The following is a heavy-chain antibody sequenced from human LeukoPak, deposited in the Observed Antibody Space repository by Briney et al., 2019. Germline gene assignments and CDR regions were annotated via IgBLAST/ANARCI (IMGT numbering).Heavy chain of an antibody. Sequence: ASVKVSCKASGYTFTSYGISWVRQAPGQGLEWMGWISAYNGNTNYAQKLQGRVTMTTDTSTSTAYMELRSLRSDDTAVYYCARDHYAWGSYNWFDPWGQGTLVTVSS. D-gene: IGHD3-16*01. CDR1: GYTFTSYG. CDR2: ISAYNGNT. CDR3: ARDHYAWGSYNWFDP. V-gene: IGHV1-18*01. J-gene: IGHJ5*02.